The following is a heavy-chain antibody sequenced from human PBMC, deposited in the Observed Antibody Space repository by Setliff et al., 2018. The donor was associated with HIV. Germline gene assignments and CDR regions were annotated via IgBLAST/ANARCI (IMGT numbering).Heavy chain of an antibody. J-gene: IGHJ6*03. D-gene: IGHD3-9*01. CDR2: LSYDGSTK. V-gene: IGHV3-30-3*01. CDR1: GFTFSNYA. Sequence: LRLSCAASGFTFSNYAMHWVRQAPGKGLEWVAILSYDGSTKYYADSLKGRFTISRDNSKNTVYLQMNSLRPEDTAVYYCAREGRVNDIFTGGYMDVWGKGTTVTVSS. CDR3: AREGRVNDIFTGGYMDV.